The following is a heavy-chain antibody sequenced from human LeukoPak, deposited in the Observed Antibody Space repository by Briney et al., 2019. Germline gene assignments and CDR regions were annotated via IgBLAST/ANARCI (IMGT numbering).Heavy chain of an antibody. V-gene: IGHV3-23*01. J-gene: IGHJ4*02. CDR3: AKDVDIVVVVPDY. Sequence: GGSLRLSCAASGFTFSSYAMSWVRQAPGKGLEWVSAISGSGGSTHYADSVKGRFTISRDNSKNTLYLQMNSLRAEDTAVYYCAKDVDIVVVVPDYWGQGTLVTVSS. D-gene: IGHD2-15*01. CDR2: ISGSGGST. CDR1: GFTFSSYA.